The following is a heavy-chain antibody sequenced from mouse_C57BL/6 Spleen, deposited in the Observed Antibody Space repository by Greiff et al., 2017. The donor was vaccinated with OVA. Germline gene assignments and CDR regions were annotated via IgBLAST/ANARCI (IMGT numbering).Heavy chain of an antibody. CDR1: GYAFTNYL. J-gene: IGHJ2*01. V-gene: IGHV1-54*01. CDR2: INPGSGGT. CDR3: ASYNYGRYYFDY. D-gene: IGHD1-2*01. Sequence: QVQLQQSGAELVRPGTSVKVSCKASGYAFTNYLIEWVKQRPGQGLEWIGVINPGSGGTNYNEKFKGKATLTADKSSSTAYMQLSSLTSEDSAVYFCASYNYGRYYFDYWGQGTTLTVSS.